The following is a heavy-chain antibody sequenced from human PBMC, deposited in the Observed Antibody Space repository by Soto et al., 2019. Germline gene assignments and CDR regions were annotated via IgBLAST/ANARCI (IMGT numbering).Heavy chain of an antibody. CDR2: INHSGST. D-gene: IGHD1-26*01. Sequence: SETLSLTCAVYGGSFSGYYWSWIRQPPGKGLEWIGEINHSGSTNYNPSLKSRVTISVDTSKNQFSLKLSSVTAADTAVYYCARGGESGSPEKFDYWGQRTLVTVS. V-gene: IGHV4-34*01. J-gene: IGHJ4*02. CDR3: ARGGESGSPEKFDY. CDR1: GGSFSGYY.